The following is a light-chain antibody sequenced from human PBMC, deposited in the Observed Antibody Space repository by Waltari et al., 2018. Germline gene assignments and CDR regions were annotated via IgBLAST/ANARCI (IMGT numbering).Light chain of an antibody. CDR3: QQRSNWPWT. J-gene: IGKJ1*01. V-gene: IGKV3-11*01. CDR1: QSVSTY. CDR2: DAS. Sequence: EIVMTQSPATLSLSPGERATLSCRASQSVSTYQARYQQKPGQAPRLLIYDASNRATGIPARFSGSGFGTDFSLTITSLEPEDFAVYYCQQRSNWPWTFGQGTKVEIK.